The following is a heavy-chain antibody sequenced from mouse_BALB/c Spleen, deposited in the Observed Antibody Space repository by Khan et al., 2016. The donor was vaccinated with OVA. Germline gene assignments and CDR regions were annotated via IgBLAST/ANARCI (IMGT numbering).Heavy chain of an antibody. D-gene: IGHD2-14*01. CDR2: ISPSSGYT. J-gene: IGHJ3*01. V-gene: IGHV1-4*01. CDR3: TREGAYYRSDGWFAY. Sequence: QVRLQQSGTELARPGASVKMSCKASGYTFTTYTMHWVKQRLGQGLEWIGYISPSSGYTNFNQKFKDKATLTADKSSITAYMQLSSLTSEDSAVYYCTREGAYYRSDGWFAYWGKGTLVTVSA. CDR1: GYTFTTYT.